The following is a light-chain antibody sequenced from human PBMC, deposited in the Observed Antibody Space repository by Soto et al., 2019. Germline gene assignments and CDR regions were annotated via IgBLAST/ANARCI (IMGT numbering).Light chain of an antibody. CDR1: SSNIGAGYD. CDR3: QSYDSSLSGVA. J-gene: IGLJ3*02. CDR2: SDT. Sequence: QPVLTQPPSVSGAPGQRVTISCTGSSSNIGAGYDVHWYQQLPGTAPKLLIYSDTNRPSGVPDRFSGSKSGTSASLAITGLQTEDEADYYCQSYDSSLSGVAFGGGTQLTVL. V-gene: IGLV1-40*01.